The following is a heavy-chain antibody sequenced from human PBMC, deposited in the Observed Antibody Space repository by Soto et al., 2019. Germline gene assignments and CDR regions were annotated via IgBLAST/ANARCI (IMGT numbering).Heavy chain of an antibody. CDR1: GGTFSSYA. CDR2: IIPIFGTA. CDR3: ARAQGNRVTAIPWGGYYYYYGMDV. Sequence: ASVKVSCKASGGTFSSYAISWVRQAPGQGLEWMGGIIPIFGTANYAQKFKGRVTITADESTSTAYMELSSLRSEDTAVYYCARAQGNRVTAIPWGGYYYYYGMDVWGQGTTVTVSS. V-gene: IGHV1-69*13. D-gene: IGHD2-21*02. J-gene: IGHJ6*02.